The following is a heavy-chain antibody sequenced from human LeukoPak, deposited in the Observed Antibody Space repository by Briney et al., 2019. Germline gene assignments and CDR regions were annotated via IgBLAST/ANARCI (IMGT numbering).Heavy chain of an antibody. CDR3: ARGGQLADAFDI. CDR2: IYYSGST. Sequence: SETLSLTCTVSGGXISSYYWSWIRQPPGKGREWIGDIYYSGSTNYNPSLKSRVTISVDTSKNQFSLKLSSVTAADTAVYYCARGGQLADAFDIWGQGTMGTVSS. V-gene: IGHV4-59*01. CDR1: GGXISSYY. D-gene: IGHD6-13*01. J-gene: IGHJ3*02.